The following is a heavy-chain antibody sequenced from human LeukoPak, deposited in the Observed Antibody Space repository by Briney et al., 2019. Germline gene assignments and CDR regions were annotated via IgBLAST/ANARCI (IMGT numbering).Heavy chain of an antibody. V-gene: IGHV4-39*07. CDR2: IYYSGST. Sequence: SETLSLTCTVSGGSISSSSDYWGWIRQPPGKGLEWIGSIYYSGSTYYNPSLKSRVTISVDTSKNQFSLKLSSVTAADTAVYYCARAPYYDILTGYQYYFDYWGQGTLVTVSS. CDR3: ARAPYYDILTGYQYYFDY. J-gene: IGHJ4*02. D-gene: IGHD3-9*01. CDR1: GGSISSSSDY.